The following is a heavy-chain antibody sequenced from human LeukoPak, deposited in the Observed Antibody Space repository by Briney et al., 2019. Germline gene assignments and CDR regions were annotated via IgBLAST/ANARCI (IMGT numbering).Heavy chain of an antibody. D-gene: IGHD7-27*01. J-gene: IGHJ4*02. CDR2: INHSGST. CDR3: ARGLGY. Sequence: SETLSLTCAVYGGSFSGYYWSWIRQPPGKGLEWIGEINHSGSTNYNPSLKSRVTISVDTSKNQFSLKLSSVTAADTAVYYCARGLGYWGQGTLVTVSS. V-gene: IGHV4-34*01. CDR1: GGSFSGYY.